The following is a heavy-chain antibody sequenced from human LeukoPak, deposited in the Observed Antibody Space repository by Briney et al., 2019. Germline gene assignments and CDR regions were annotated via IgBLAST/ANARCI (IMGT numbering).Heavy chain of an antibody. Sequence: PGGSLRLSCAASGFTFSNYAMSWVRQAPGKGLEWVSAISGSGGSTYYAHSVTGRFTISRDNSKHTLYLQMNSLRAEDTAVYYCAKGFLEWLLVDYWGQGTLVTVSS. CDR2: ISGSGGST. J-gene: IGHJ4*02. D-gene: IGHD3-3*01. CDR3: AKGFLEWLLVDY. CDR1: GFTFSNYA. V-gene: IGHV3-23*01.